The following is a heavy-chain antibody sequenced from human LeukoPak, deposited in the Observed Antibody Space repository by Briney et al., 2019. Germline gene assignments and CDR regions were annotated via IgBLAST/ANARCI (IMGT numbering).Heavy chain of an antibody. CDR3: VGSGSYSLNYYYYMDV. CDR1: GGSISSSSYY. V-gene: IGHV4-39*07. D-gene: IGHD3-10*01. J-gene: IGHJ6*03. CDR2: IYYSGST. Sequence: SETLSLTCTVSGGSISSSSYYWGWIRQPPGKGLEWIGSIYYSGSTYYNPSLKSRVTISVDTSKNQFSLKLSSVTAADTAVYYCVGSGSYSLNYYYYMDVWGKGTTVTVSS.